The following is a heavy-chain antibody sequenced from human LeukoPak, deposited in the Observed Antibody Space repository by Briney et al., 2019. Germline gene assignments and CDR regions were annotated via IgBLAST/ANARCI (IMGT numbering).Heavy chain of an antibody. CDR1: GFTFSNAW. Sequence: GGSLRLSCAASGFTFSNAWMTWVRQAPGKGLEWVGRIKSRTDGGTTDYAAPVKGRFTISRDDSKNTVYLQMNSLKTEDTAVYYCITGPETPTHCSGGICYSVYFDYWGQGTLVTVSS. D-gene: IGHD2-15*01. CDR3: ITGPETPTHCSGGICYSVYFDY. J-gene: IGHJ4*02. V-gene: IGHV3-15*01. CDR2: IKSRTDGGTT.